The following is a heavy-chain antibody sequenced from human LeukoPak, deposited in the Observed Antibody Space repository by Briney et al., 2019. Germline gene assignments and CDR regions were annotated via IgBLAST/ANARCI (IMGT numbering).Heavy chain of an antibody. CDR1: GGSISSGGYY. Sequence: SQTLSLTCTVSGGSISSGGYYWSWIRQHPGKDLEWIGYIYYSGSTYYNPSLKSRVTISVDTSKNQFSLKLSSVTAADTAVYYCARAREGSDSSGYSPWYFDYWGQGTLVTVSS. CDR3: ARAREGSDSSGYSPWYFDY. J-gene: IGHJ4*02. V-gene: IGHV4-31*03. CDR2: IYYSGST. D-gene: IGHD3-22*01.